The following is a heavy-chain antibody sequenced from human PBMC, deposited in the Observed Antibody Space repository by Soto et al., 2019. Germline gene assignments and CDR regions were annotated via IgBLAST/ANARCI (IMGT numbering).Heavy chain of an antibody. CDR3: ARGKNWFDR. Sequence: QVQLQESGPGLVKPSETLSLTCSVSGASITSAYWNWIRQPPGKGLEWVGYIYYIGSTNYNPSLKSRVTMSLDTSNNQLSQDLRFVTAADTAVYYCARGKNWFDRWGQGTLVTVSS. CDR1: GASITSAY. CDR2: IYYIGST. V-gene: IGHV4-59*08. J-gene: IGHJ5*02.